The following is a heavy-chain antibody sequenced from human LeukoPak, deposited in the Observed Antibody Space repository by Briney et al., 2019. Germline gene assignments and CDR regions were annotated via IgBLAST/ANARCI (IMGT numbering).Heavy chain of an antibody. J-gene: IGHJ4*02. CDR2: ISGSGGST. CDR1: GFTFNSYA. V-gene: IGHV3-23*01. D-gene: IGHD6-19*01. CDR3: AKERRAVAGNFELDY. Sequence: GGSLRLSCAASGFTFNSYAMSWVRQAPGKGLEWVSAISGSGGSTFYADSVRGRFTISRDNSKNTLYLQMSSLRAEDTALYYCAKERRAVAGNFELDYWGQGTLVTVSS.